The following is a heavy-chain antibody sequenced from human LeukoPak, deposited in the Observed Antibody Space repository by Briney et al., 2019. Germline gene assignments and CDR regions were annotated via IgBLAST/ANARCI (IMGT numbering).Heavy chain of an antibody. CDR1: GFTVSNYY. Sequence: PGGSLRLSCAASGFTVSNYYMSWVRKAPGEGLEWVSVIYSGGDTYRADSVKGRFTLSRDNSKNTLYLQMNSLRAEDAAVYYCARDPDAWGQGTLVTVSS. V-gene: IGHV3-66*01. CDR3: ARDPDA. J-gene: IGHJ5*02. CDR2: IYSGGDT.